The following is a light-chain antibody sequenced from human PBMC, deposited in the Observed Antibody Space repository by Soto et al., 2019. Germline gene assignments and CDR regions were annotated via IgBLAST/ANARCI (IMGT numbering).Light chain of an antibody. CDR3: SSYTSTSTLYV. Sequence: QSVLAQPASVSGSLGQSITISCTGTSSDVGEYNYVSWYQQHPGKAPKLMIYEVRNRPSGVSNRFSGSKSGNTASPTISGLQPEDEADYYCSSYTSTSTLYVFGTGTKLTVL. CDR1: SSDVGEYNY. CDR2: EVR. J-gene: IGLJ1*01. V-gene: IGLV2-14*01.